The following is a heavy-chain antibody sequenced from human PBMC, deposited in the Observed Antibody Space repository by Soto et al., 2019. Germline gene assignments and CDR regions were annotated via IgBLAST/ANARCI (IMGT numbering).Heavy chain of an antibody. J-gene: IGHJ6*02. V-gene: IGHV3-21*05. CDR2: ISSSSYT. CDR3: ARDLRPRITMVRGVSYGMDV. D-gene: IGHD3-10*01. CDR1: GFTFSSYS. Sequence: GGSLRLSCAASGFTFSSYSMNWVRQAPGKGLEWVSYISSSSYTNYADSVKGRFTISRDNSKNTLYLQMNSLRAEDTAVYYCARDLRPRITMVRGVSYGMDVWGQGTTVTVSS.